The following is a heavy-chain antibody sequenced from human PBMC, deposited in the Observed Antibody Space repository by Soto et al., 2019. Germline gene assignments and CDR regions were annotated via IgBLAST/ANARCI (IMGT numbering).Heavy chain of an antibody. CDR3: VRGLDV. J-gene: IGHJ6*02. CDR1: GFTFSSYE. CDR2: ISRSVTTI. V-gene: IGHV3-48*03. Sequence: LRLSCAASGFTFSSYEMNWVRQAPGKGLEWVAYISRSVTTIFYVDSVKGRFTISRDNAKSSLFLQMSSLRAEDTAVYYCVRGLDVWGQGTTVTVSS.